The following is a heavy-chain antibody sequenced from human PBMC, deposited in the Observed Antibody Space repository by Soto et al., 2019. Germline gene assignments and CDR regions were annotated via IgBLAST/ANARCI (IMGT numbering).Heavy chain of an antibody. V-gene: IGHV3-33*01. CDR1: GFSLRTYG. Sequence: QVQLVESGGGVVQSGRSLTLSCAASGFSLRTYGMQWLRRAPGKGLEWVAFIWYDGTKKFYANSVKGRSTIPKDNSNNILYLQMRGLRAEDTAVYYCARDVVTAVAGSVNWFDPWGQGTLVTVSS. J-gene: IGHJ5*02. CDR2: IWYDGTKK. D-gene: IGHD6-19*01. CDR3: ARDVVTAVAGSVNWFDP.